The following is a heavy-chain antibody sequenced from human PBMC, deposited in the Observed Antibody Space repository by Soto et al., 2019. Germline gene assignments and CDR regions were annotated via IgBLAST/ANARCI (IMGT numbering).Heavy chain of an antibody. V-gene: IGHV4-4*02. Sequence: PSETLSLTCAASGGSFTSNNWWTWVRQPPGQGLEWIGEIYRTGSTNYNPSLKSRVTISLDKSENQFSLKVTSLTAADTAVYYCASRDPGTSVDYWGQETLVTVSS. CDR1: GGSFTSNNW. J-gene: IGHJ4*02. D-gene: IGHD1-7*01. CDR3: ASRDPGTSVDY. CDR2: IYRTGST.